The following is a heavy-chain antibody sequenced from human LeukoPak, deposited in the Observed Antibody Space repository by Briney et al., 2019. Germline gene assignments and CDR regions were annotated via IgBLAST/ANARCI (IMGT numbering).Heavy chain of an antibody. CDR1: GGSFSGYY. CDR2: INHSGST. J-gene: IGHJ4*02. Sequence: SETLSLTCAVYGGSFSGYYWSWIRQPPGKGLEWIGEINHSGSTNYNPSLKSRVTISVDTSKNQFSLKLSSVTAADTAVYYCARGKERITLVQGADCWGQGTLVTVSS. D-gene: IGHD3-10*01. V-gene: IGHV4-34*01. CDR3: ARGKERITLVQGADC.